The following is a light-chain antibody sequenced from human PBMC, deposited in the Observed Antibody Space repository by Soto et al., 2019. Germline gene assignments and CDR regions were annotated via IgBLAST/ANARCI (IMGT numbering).Light chain of an antibody. CDR3: QQYYSPPYT. CDR2: WAS. J-gene: IGKJ2*01. Sequence: DIVMTQSPDSLTVSLGERATINCKSSQSLLEGANNKDYLAWYQQKPGQPPKLLIYWASTRESGVPDRYSGRASGTDFTLHIRSLQAEDVAVYYCQQYYSPPYTFCQGTKVEIK. CDR1: QSLLEGANNKDY. V-gene: IGKV4-1*01.